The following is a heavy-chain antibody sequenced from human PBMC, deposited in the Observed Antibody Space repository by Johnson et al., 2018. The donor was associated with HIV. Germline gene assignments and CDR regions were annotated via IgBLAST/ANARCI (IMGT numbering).Heavy chain of an antibody. CDR1: GFTVSSNY. V-gene: IGHV3-53*01. J-gene: IGHJ3*02. Sequence: VQLVESGGGLIQPGGSLRLSCAASGFTVSSNYMSWVRQAPGKGLEWVSVINWNSGSRGYADSVKGRFTISRDNAKNSLYLQMNSLRAEDTALYYCAKDMDRYYDFDAFDIWGQGTMVTVSS. CDR3: AKDMDRYYDFDAFDI. CDR2: INWNSGSR. D-gene: IGHD3-3*01.